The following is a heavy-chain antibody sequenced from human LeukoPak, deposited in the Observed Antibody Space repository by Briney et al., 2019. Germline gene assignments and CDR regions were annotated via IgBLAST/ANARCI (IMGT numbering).Heavy chain of an antibody. V-gene: IGHV4-59*03. Sequence: SETLSLTCTVSGGSISSYYWSWIRQPPGKGLEWIGYIYYSGSTNYNPSLKSRVTISVDTSKNQFYLKLSSVTAADTAVYYCAARRLYYFDYWGQGTLVTVSS. J-gene: IGHJ4*02. CDR1: GGSISSYY. D-gene: IGHD2/OR15-2a*01. CDR2: IYYSGST. CDR3: AARRLYYFDY.